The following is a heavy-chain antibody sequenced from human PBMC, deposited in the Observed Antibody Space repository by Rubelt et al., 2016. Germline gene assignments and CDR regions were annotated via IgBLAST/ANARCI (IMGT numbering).Heavy chain of an antibody. CDR1: FTGYY. V-gene: IGHV1-2*02. J-gene: IGHJ5*02. D-gene: IGHD6-19*01. CDR2: INPNSGGT. Sequence: FTGYYLHWVRQAPGQGLEWMGWINPNSGGTHYAQKFQGRVTMTRATSISTAYMELSRLTSDDTAVYYCARLGVQVGGTNWFDPWGQGTLVTVSS. CDR3: ARLGVQVGGTNWFDP.